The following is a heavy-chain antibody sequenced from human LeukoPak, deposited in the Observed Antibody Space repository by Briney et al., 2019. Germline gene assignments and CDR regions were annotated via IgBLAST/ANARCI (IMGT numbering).Heavy chain of an antibody. CDR2: TYYRSKWYN. CDR3: ARLVGASWFDS. V-gene: IGHV6-1*01. J-gene: IGHJ5*01. CDR1: GDSVSTNSAT. Sequence: PSQTLSLTCAISGDSVSTNSATWTWLRQSPSRGLEWLGRTYYRSKWYNDYAVSMKRRITINPDTSKNQFSLQLNSVTPEDTAVYYCARLVGASWFDSWGQGTLVTVSS. D-gene: IGHD1-26*01.